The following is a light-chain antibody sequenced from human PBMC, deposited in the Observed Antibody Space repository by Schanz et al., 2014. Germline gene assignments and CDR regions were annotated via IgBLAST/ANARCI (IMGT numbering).Light chain of an antibody. J-gene: IGKJ1*01. CDR1: QNINTW. Sequence: DIQMTQSPSTLSASVGDRVTITCRASQNINTWLAWHQQKPGKAPKFLISGASSLESGAPSRFSGSGSGTEFTLTISSLQPDDFATYYCQQYNSYWGFGQGTKVEIK. CDR3: QQYNSYWG. V-gene: IGKV1-5*01. CDR2: GAS.